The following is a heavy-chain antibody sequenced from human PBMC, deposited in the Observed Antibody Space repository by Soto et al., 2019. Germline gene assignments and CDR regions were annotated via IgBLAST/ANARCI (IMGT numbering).Heavy chain of an antibody. D-gene: IGHD6-13*01. CDR1: GNTLTSYG. V-gene: IGHV1-18*01. J-gene: IGHJ4*02. Sequence: QVQLVQSGAEVKKPGASVKVSCKASGNTLTSYGISWVRQAPGQGLEWMGWISAYNRNTNYAQRLQGRVTMTTDTSTSTAYMELRSPRSDDTAVYYCARVIAAAADFDYWGQGTLVTVSS. CDR2: ISAYNRNT. CDR3: ARVIAAAADFDY.